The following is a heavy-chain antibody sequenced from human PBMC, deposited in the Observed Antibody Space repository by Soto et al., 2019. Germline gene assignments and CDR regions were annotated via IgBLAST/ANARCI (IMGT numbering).Heavy chain of an antibody. CDR1: GGSISSGGYY. J-gene: IGHJ4*02. V-gene: IGHV4-31*03. Sequence: QVQLQESGPGLVKPSQTLSLTCTVSGGSISSGGYYWSWIRQHPGKGLEWIGYIYYSGSTYYNPSLKSRVSISVDTSKNQCSLKLSSVTAADTAVYYGARGNDVQPLDYWGQGTLVTVSS. CDR2: IYYSGST. D-gene: IGHD2-2*01. CDR3: ARGNDVQPLDY.